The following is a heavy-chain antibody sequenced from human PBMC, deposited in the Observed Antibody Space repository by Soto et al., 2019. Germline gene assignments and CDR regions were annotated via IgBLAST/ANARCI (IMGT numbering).Heavy chain of an antibody. D-gene: IGHD3-3*01. CDR2: IYYSGST. CDR3: ARSTMASYYYYGMDV. V-gene: IGHV4-61*01. CDR1: GGSVSSGSYY. Sequence: SETLSLTCTVSGGSVSSGSYYWSWIRQPPGKGLEWIGYIYYSGSTNYNPSLKSRVTISVDTSKNQFSLKLSSVTAANTAVYYCARSTMASYYYYGMDVWGQGTTVTVSS. J-gene: IGHJ6*02.